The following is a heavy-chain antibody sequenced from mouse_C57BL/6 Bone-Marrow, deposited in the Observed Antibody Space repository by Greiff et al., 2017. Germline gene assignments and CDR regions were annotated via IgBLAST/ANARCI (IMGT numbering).Heavy chain of an antibody. Sequence: VQLQQSGAELVKPGASVKLSCKASGYTFTSYWMHWVKQRPGQGLEWIGMIHPNSGSTNYNEKFKSKATLTVDKSSSTAYMQLSSLTSEDSAVYYCAREYYYGSRDWYFDVWGTGTTVTVSS. CDR2: IHPNSGST. CDR1: GYTFTSYW. V-gene: IGHV1-64*01. D-gene: IGHD1-1*01. CDR3: AREYYYGSRDWYFDV. J-gene: IGHJ1*03.